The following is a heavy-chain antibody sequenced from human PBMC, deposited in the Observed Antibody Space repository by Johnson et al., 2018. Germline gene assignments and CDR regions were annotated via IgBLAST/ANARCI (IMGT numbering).Heavy chain of an antibody. CDR2: IKQDGSET. CDR1: GFTFSSYG. CDR3: ASYSHGYGGNSGGAFDI. D-gene: IGHD4-23*01. V-gene: IGHV3-33*05. J-gene: IGHJ3*02. Sequence: QVQLVQSGGGVVQPGRSLRLSCAASGFTFSSYGMHWVRQAPGKGLEWVANIKQDGSETHYVDSVKGRFIISRDNSKNTLYLQMNSRRAEDTAVYYGASYSHGYGGNSGGAFDIWGQGTMVTVSS.